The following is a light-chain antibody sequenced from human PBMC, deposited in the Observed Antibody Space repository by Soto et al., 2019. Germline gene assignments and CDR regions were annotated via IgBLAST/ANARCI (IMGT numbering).Light chain of an antibody. CDR3: QHFKSFPIT. V-gene: IGKV1-39*01. Sequence: DIRMTQSPSSLSASVGDTVTITCRASQSISSYLNWYQQKPGKAPKVLIYESSLLQSGVPSRFSGSGSGTDFTLTISSLQPEDFATYYCQHFKSFPITFGQGTRVEIK. CDR2: ESS. J-gene: IGKJ5*01. CDR1: QSISSY.